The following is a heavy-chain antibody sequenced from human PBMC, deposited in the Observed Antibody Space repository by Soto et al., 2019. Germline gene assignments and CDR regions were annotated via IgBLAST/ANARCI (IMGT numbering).Heavy chain of an antibody. CDR2: INPIVSMS. D-gene: IGHD3-22*01. V-gene: IGHV1-8*02. CDR3: ARSPGYYYDSSGPPGFDY. Sequence: ASVKVSCKASGDTFSFYTINWVRQAPGLGLEWVGRINPIVSMSNYAQKFQGRVTMTRNTSISTAYMELSSLRSEDTAVYYCARSPGYYYDSSGPPGFDYWGQGTLVTVSS. J-gene: IGHJ4*02. CDR1: GDTFSFYT.